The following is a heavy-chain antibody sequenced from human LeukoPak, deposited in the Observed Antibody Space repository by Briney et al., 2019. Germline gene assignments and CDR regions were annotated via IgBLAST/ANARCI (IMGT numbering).Heavy chain of an antibody. Sequence: PGGSLRLSCAASGFTFSDYSMNWVRQAPGKGLEWISYIGIDSGNTNYADSVKGRFTISGDKAKNSLYLQMNSLRVEDTAVYYCATIYYDSSGYYYFDYWGQGTLVTVSS. CDR3: ATIYYDSSGYYYFDY. CDR1: GFTFSDYS. V-gene: IGHV3-48*01. D-gene: IGHD3-22*01. J-gene: IGHJ4*02. CDR2: IGIDSGNT.